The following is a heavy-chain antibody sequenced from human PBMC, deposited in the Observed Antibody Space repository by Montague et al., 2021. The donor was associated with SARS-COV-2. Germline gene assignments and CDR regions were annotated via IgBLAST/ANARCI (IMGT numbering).Heavy chain of an antibody. D-gene: IGHD3-16*01. Sequence: SETLSLTCAVSGGSISSSNRWSWVRQPPGKGLGWIGEIYHSGSTNYNPSLKSRVTISVDKSKNQFSLKLSSVTAADTAVYYCARAPGGGTLDYFDYWGQGTLVTVSS. J-gene: IGHJ4*02. CDR2: IYHSGST. CDR1: GGSISSSNR. V-gene: IGHV4-4*02. CDR3: ARAPGGGTLDYFDY.